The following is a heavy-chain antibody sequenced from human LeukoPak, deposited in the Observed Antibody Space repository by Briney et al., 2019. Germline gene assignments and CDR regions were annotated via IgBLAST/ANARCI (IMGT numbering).Heavy chain of an antibody. CDR2: IYYSGST. V-gene: IGHV4-59*08. Sequence: SETLSLTFTVSGGSISSYYWSWIRQPPGKGLEWIGYIYYSGSTNYNPSLKSRVTISVDTSKNQFSLKLSSVTAADMAVYYCARSLSTLDSSGWYKEGYYFDYWGQGTLVTVSS. J-gene: IGHJ4*02. CDR1: GGSISSYY. CDR3: ARSLSTLDSSGWYKEGYYFDY. D-gene: IGHD6-19*01.